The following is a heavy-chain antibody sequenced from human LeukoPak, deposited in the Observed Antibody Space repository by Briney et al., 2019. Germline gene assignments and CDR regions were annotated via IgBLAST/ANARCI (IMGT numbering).Heavy chain of an antibody. J-gene: IGHJ6*03. CDR1: GFTFSSYA. CDR3: ARAYYYDSSGYAPPGGYYYYMDV. Sequence: GGSLRLSCAASGFTFSSYAMHWVRQAPGKGLEWVAVISYDGSNKYYADSVKGRFTISRDNSKNTLYLQMNSLRAEDTAVYYCARAYYYDSSGYAPPGGYYYYMDVWGKGTTVTVSS. D-gene: IGHD3-22*01. V-gene: IGHV3-30-3*01. CDR2: ISYDGSNK.